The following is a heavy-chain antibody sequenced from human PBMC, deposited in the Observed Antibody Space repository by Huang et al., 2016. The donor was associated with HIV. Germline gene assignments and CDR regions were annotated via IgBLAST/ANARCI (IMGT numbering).Heavy chain of an antibody. CDR3: ARLDSSSWYALDY. CDR1: GGSISSHS. D-gene: IGHD2-2*01. Sequence: QVQLQESGPGLVKPSETLSLTCTVSGGSISSHSWSWVRQPAGKGLGWIGSVYSSGRTKYNPSHKSRVTISVDTSKNQFSLRVTSVTAADTAVYFCARLDSSSWYALDYWGQGTLVTVSS. CDR2: VYSSGRT. V-gene: IGHV4-59*11. J-gene: IGHJ4*02.